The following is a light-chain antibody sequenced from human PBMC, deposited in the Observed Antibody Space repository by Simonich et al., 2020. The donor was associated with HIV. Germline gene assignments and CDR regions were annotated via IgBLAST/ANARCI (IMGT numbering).Light chain of an antibody. V-gene: IGKV1-12*01. CDR3: QQANSFPLT. CDR2: AAT. J-gene: IGKJ4*01. Sequence: DIQMTQSPSSVSASVGDRVTITCRASQGIRSWLAWNRQKPGKAPKLLIYAATSLQSGVPSRVSGSGSGTDFTLTISSLQPEDFATYYCQQANSFPLTFGGGTKVEIK. CDR1: QGIRSW.